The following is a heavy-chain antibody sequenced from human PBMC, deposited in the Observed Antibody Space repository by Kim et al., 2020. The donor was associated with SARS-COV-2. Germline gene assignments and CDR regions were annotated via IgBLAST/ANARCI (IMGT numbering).Heavy chain of an antibody. Sequence: GGSLRLSCAASGFTFDDYGMSWVRQAPGKGLEWVSGINWNGGSTGYADSVKGRFTISRDNAKNSLYLQMNSLRAEDTALYHCAREGYGDYAYYFDYWGQGTLVTVSS. J-gene: IGHJ4*02. D-gene: IGHD4-17*01. CDR1: GFTFDDYG. V-gene: IGHV3-20*01. CDR3: AREGYGDYAYYFDY. CDR2: INWNGGST.